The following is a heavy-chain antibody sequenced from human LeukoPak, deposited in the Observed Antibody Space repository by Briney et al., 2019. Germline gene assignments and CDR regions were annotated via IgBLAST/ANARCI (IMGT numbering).Heavy chain of an antibody. CDR2: INHSGST. CDR3: ARRGTYSSGWDTFVREGYGMDV. Sequence: PSETLSLTCAVYGGSFSGYYWSWIRQPPGTGQEWIGEINHSGSTNYNPSLKSRVTISVDTSKNQFSLKLSSVTAAGTAVYYCARRGTYSSGWDTFVREGYGMDVWGQGTTVTVSS. V-gene: IGHV4-34*01. CDR1: GGSFSGYY. D-gene: IGHD6-19*01. J-gene: IGHJ6*02.